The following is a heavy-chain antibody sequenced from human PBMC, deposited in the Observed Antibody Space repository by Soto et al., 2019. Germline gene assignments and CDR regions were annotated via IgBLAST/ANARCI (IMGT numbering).Heavy chain of an antibody. V-gene: IGHV3-30-3*01. CDR1: GFTVSAYT. CDR3: ARWEQPLFDY. Sequence: QVKLVESGGGVVQPGRSLRLSCAASGFTVSAYTMHWVRQAPGKGLEWVAVISSDGNHKYYTDSVKGRFTISRDTSTNTLYLQMNSLRAEDTAVYYCARWEQPLFDYWGQGTLGTVSS. CDR2: ISSDGNHK. D-gene: IGHD1-26*01. J-gene: IGHJ4*02.